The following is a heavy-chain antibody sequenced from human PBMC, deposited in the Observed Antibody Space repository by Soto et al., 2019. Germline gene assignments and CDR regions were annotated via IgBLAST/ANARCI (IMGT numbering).Heavy chain of an antibody. CDR1: GFTFTRYS. Sequence: GGSLRLSCAASGFTFTRYSMNCVRQAPGKGLEWVSSISSTTNYVYYGDSMKGRFAISRDNAKNSLYLEMNSLRAEDTAVYYCARESEDLTSNFDYWGQGTLVTVSS. CDR3: ARESEDLTSNFDY. V-gene: IGHV3-21*06. J-gene: IGHJ4*02. CDR2: ISSTTNYV.